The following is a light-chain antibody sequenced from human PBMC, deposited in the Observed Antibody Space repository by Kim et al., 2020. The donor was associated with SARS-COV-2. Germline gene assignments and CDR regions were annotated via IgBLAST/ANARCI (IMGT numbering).Light chain of an antibody. CDR3: MQGTHWPPVT. J-gene: IGKJ5*01. Sequence: ASISCKSSQSLVAPDGNPYLHWFHQRPGQSPRRLIYKIFNRDSGVPERFSGSGSGTDFTLKISRVEAEDIGVYYCMQGTHWPPVTFGQGTRLEIK. CDR1: QSLVAPDGNPY. V-gene: IGKV2-30*01. CDR2: KIF.